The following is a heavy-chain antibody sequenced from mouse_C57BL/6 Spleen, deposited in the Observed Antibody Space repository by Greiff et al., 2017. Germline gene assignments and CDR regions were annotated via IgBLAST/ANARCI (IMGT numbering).Heavy chain of an antibody. Sequence: QVQLQQSGPELVKPGASVKISCKASGYAFSSSWMNWVKQRPGKGLEWIGRIYPGDGDTNYNGKFKGKATLTADKSSSTAYMQLSSLTSEDSAVYFCAREGDHYYGYGYYAMDYWGQGTSVTVSS. CDR2: IYPGDGDT. CDR1: GYAFSSSW. J-gene: IGHJ4*01. V-gene: IGHV1-82*01. CDR3: AREGDHYYGYGYYAMDY. D-gene: IGHD1-2*01.